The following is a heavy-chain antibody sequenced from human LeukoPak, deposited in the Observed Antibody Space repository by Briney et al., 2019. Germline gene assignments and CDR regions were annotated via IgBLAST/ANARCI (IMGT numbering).Heavy chain of an antibody. D-gene: IGHD3-22*01. J-gene: IGHJ4*02. Sequence: ASVKISCKGSGYSFTSYWIGWVRQMPGKGLEWMGIIYPGDSDTRYSPSFQGQVTISADKSISTAYLQWSSLKASDTAMYYCARQDYYDSSGYGDSDYWGQGTLVTVSS. CDR1: GYSFTSYW. V-gene: IGHV5-51*01. CDR3: ARQDYYDSSGYGDSDY. CDR2: IYPGDSDT.